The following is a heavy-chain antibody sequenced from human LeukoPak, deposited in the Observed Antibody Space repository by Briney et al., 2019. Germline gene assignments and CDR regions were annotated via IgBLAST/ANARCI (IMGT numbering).Heavy chain of an antibody. CDR1: GGSISSYY. CDR2: IYHSGST. V-gene: IGHV4-59*12. J-gene: IGHJ1*01. Sequence: SETLSLTCTVSGGSISSYYWSWIRQPPGKGLEWIGYIYHSGSTYYNPSLKSRVTISVDRSKNQFSLKLSSVTAADTAVYYCARGPDYGDYFQHWGQGTLVTVSS. D-gene: IGHD4-17*01. CDR3: ARGPDYGDYFQH.